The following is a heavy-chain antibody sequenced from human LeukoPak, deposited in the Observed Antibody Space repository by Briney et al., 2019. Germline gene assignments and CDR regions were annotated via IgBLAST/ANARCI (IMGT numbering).Heavy chain of an antibody. CDR1: GGSISSYY. CDR2: IYYSGST. CDR3: ARENCSGGSCYFPYFDY. V-gene: IGHV4-59*01. J-gene: IGHJ4*02. D-gene: IGHD2-15*01. Sequence: SETLSPTCTVSGGSISSYYWSWIRQPPGKGLEWIGYIYYSGSTNYNPSLKSRVTISVDTSKNQFSLKLSSVTAADTAVYYCARENCSGGSCYFPYFDYWGQGTLVTVSS.